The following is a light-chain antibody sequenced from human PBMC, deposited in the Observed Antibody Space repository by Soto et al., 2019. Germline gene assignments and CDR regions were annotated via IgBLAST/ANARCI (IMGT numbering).Light chain of an antibody. CDR2: EVS. CDR1: TSDVGGYNL. CDR3: GSYTTTYVRI. Sequence: QSALTQPASVSGSPGQSITISCSGTTSDVGGYNLVSWYQQHPGRAPKLIIYEVSNRPSGVSDRFSGSKSGTVASLTISGLQAADEADYYCGSYTTTYVRIFGTGTKLTVL. V-gene: IGLV2-14*01. J-gene: IGLJ1*01.